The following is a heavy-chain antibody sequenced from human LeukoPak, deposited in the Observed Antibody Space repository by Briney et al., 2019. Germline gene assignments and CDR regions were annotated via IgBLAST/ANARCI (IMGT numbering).Heavy chain of an antibody. CDR3: ARLYSSGWPDY. CDR1: RYTFIMHG. Sequence: PVCDLILYCASSRYTFIMHGMYWLHQAPGKGLEWMSLIWYDGSQKYYADSVQGRFTISRDNSKNTLYLQMHSLRVEDTAGYFCARLYSSGWPDYWGQGTLVTVSS. J-gene: IGHJ4*02. V-gene: IGHV3-33*07. CDR2: IWYDGSQK. D-gene: IGHD6-19*01.